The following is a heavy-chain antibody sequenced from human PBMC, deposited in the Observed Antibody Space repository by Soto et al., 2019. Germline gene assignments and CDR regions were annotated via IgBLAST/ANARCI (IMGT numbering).Heavy chain of an antibody. Sequence: EVQLLESGGGLVQPGGSLRLSCAASGFTFSSYAMSWVRQAPGKGLEWVSAISGSGGSTYYADSVKGRFTISRDNSKNTLYLQMNSLRAEDTDVYYCAKDSLGITGTTSDYWGQGTLVTVSS. D-gene: IGHD1-7*01. CDR3: AKDSLGITGTTSDY. V-gene: IGHV3-23*01. J-gene: IGHJ4*02. CDR1: GFTFSSYA. CDR2: ISGSGGST.